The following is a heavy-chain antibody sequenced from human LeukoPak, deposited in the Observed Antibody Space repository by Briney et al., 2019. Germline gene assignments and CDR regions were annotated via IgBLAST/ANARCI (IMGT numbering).Heavy chain of an antibody. CDR3: ASYRGGSGSFYYSEYFQH. CDR1: GGSISSYY. CDR2: IYYSGST. J-gene: IGHJ1*01. V-gene: IGHV4-59*01. D-gene: IGHD3-10*01. Sequence: SETLSLTCTVSGGSISSYYWSWIRQPPGKGLEWIGYIYYSGSTNYNPSLKSRVTISVDTSKNQFSLKLSSVTAADTAVYYCASYRGGSGSFYYSEYFQHWGQGTLVTVSS.